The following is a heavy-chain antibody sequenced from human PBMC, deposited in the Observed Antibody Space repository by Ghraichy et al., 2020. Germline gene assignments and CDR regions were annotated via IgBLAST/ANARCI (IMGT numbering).Heavy chain of an antibody. CDR2: ISWNSGSI. CDR1: GFTFDDYA. Sequence: GGSLRLSCAASGFTFDDYAMHWVRQAPGKGLEWVSGISWNSGSIGYADSVKGRFTISRDNAKNSLYLQMNSLRAEDTALYYCAKGGAESWGTSMYYFDYWGQGTLVTVSS. V-gene: IGHV3-9*01. D-gene: IGHD3-16*01. J-gene: IGHJ4*02. CDR3: AKGGAESWGTSMYYFDY.